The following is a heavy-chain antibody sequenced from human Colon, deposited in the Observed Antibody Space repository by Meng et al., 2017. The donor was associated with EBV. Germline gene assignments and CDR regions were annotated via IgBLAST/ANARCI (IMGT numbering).Heavy chain of an antibody. J-gene: IGHJ4*02. V-gene: IGHV4-30-4*01. Sequence: QVRLQVSGPGLVKPSQTLPLTCTVSGGSINSGDYYWSWIRQPPGKGLEWIGYIYYTGSTYYNPSLKSRVTISMDTSKNQFSLRLSSVTAADTAVYYCARNYYFDYWGQGTLVTASS. CDR3: ARNYYFDY. CDR1: GGSINSGDYY. CDR2: IYYTGST.